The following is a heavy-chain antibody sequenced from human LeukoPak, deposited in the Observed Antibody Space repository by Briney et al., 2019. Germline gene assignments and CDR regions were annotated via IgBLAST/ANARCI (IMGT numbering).Heavy chain of an antibody. V-gene: IGHV4-59*01. D-gene: IGHD3-10*01. CDR1: GGSISSYY. CDR2: IYYSGST. Sequence: SETLSLTCTVPGGSISSYYWCWIRQRPGKGLEWIGYIYYSGSTNYDPSLKSRVTISVDTSKNQFSLKLSSVTAADTAVYYCARLARAGLYYYYGMDVWGQGTTVTVSS. CDR3: ARLARAGLYYYYGMDV. J-gene: IGHJ6*02.